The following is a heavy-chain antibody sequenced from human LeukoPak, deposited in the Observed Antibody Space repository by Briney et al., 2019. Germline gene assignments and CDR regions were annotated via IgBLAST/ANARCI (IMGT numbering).Heavy chain of an antibody. Sequence: GGSLRLSCVASGFTFRNYWMTWVRQAPGKGLEWVANIHKDGSEKYFVASVRGRFTISRDNAKDSLYLQMSSLRAEDTAVYYCVRGSAGTVVRGVAWAWFDPWGQGTLVTVSS. J-gene: IGHJ5*02. CDR3: VRGSAGTVVRGVAWAWFDP. D-gene: IGHD3-10*01. V-gene: IGHV3-7*05. CDR2: IHKDGSEK. CDR1: GFTFRNYW.